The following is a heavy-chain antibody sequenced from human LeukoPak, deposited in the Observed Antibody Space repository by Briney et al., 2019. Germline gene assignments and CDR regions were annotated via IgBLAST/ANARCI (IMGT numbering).Heavy chain of an antibody. Sequence: GGYLRLSSAASGFTFSDIGMNWVPPAPGKRREWGAHISSGGAYISYADSVRGPLTISTDNAKNSLYVRMNSPGAPDTAPYFCARGLGYCSSTRCSPGYYMDVWGKGTTVTVSS. J-gene: IGHJ6*03. CDR1: GFTFSDIG. D-gene: IGHD2-2*01. V-gene: IGHV3-21*03. CDR2: ISSGGAYI. CDR3: ARGLGYCSSTRCSPGYYMDV.